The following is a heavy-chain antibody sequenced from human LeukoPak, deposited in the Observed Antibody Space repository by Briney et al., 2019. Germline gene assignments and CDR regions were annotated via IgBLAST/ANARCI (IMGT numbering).Heavy chain of an antibody. D-gene: IGHD6-13*01. J-gene: IGHJ4*02. CDR2: IFPGASDA. Sequence: GESLKISCKGSGYSFTSYWIGWVRQMPGKGPEWVGIIFPGASDARYSPSFQGQVTISADKSISTAYLQWSSLKASDTAMYYCARGKIAAPGTLDYWGQGTLVTVSS. CDR3: ARGKIAAPGTLDY. CDR1: GYSFTSYW. V-gene: IGHV5-51*01.